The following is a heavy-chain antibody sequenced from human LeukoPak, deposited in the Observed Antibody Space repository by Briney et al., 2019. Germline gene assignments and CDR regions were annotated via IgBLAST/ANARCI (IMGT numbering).Heavy chain of an antibody. CDR1: GYTLTELS. CDR3: ATDPAGVTTVTSPNYYFDY. CDR2: FDPEDGET. D-gene: IGHD4-17*01. V-gene: IGHV1-24*01. Sequence: ASVKVSCKVSGYTLTELSMHWVRQAPGKGLEWMGGFDPEDGETIYAQKFQGRVTMTEDTSTDTAYMELSSLRSEDTAVYYCATDPAGVTTVTSPNYYFDYWGQGTLVTVSS. J-gene: IGHJ4*02.